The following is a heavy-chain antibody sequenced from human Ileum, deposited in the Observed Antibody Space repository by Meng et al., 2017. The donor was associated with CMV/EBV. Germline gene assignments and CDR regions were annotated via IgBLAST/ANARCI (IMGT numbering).Heavy chain of an antibody. D-gene: IGHD3-16*01. J-gene: IGHJ4*02. V-gene: IGHV3-11*04. CDR1: EFALREYY. CDR3: ARASSVGAPFDS. CDR2: ISGNERTR. Sequence: CADSEFALREYYMNWIRQAPGKGLEWLADISGNERTRLSADSVRGRFTICRDNAKNSLYLQINSLRAEDTGIYYCARASSVGAPFDSWGQGTLVTVSS.